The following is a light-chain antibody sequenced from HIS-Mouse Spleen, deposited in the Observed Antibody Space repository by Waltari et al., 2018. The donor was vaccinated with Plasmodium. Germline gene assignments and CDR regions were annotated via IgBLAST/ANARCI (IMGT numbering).Light chain of an antibody. CDR3: QSADSSGTPNWV. Sequence: SYELTQPPSVLVSPGQTARITCSGDALPKQYAYWYQQKPGQAPVLVIYKDSERPSGIPGRFSGSSSGTTVTLTISGVQAEDEADYYCQSADSSGTPNWVFGGGTKLTVL. CDR1: ALPKQY. J-gene: IGLJ3*02. V-gene: IGLV3-25*03. CDR2: KDS.